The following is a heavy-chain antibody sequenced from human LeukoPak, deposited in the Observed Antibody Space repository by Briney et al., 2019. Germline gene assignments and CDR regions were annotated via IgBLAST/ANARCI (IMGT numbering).Heavy chain of an antibody. J-gene: IGHJ5*02. D-gene: IGHD5-18*01. Sequence: ASVKVSCKASGYTFTGYYMHWVRQAPGQGLEWMGWINPNSGGTNYAQKFQGRVTMTRDTSISTAYMELSRLRSDDTAVYYCANTAMVTRWFDPWGQGTLVTVSS. CDR2: INPNSGGT. CDR1: GYTFTGYY. V-gene: IGHV1-2*02. CDR3: ANTAMVTRWFDP.